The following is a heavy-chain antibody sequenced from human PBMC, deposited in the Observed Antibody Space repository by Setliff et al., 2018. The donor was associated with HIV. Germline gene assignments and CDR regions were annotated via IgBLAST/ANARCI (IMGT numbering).Heavy chain of an antibody. D-gene: IGHD3-9*01. V-gene: IGHV4-34*01. CDR3: AGSILTGYYTFGADY. J-gene: IGHJ4*02. Sequence: SETLSLTCAVYGGSLSGYYWSWIRQAPGKGLEWIGEINHRGRTRYNPSLKSRVTISVETSKNQFSLRVNSVTAADTALYYCAGSILTGYYTFGADYWGQGTLVTVSS. CDR2: INHRGRT. CDR1: GGSLSGYY.